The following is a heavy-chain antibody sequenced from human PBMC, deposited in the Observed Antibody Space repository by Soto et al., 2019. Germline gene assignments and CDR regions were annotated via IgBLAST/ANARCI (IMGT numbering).Heavy chain of an antibody. Sequence: TGGSLRLSCAASGFTVSNYGMHWVRQAPGKGLEWVAAIWWDGSNKYYADSVKGRLTISRESSRNMLFLQMNSLRAEDTAVYYCARDRLAGHCSGGGCRYFDIWGQGTMVTVSS. J-gene: IGHJ3*02. CDR3: ARDRLAGHCSGGGCRYFDI. CDR2: IWWDGSNK. V-gene: IGHV3-33*01. D-gene: IGHD2-15*01. CDR1: GFTVSNYG.